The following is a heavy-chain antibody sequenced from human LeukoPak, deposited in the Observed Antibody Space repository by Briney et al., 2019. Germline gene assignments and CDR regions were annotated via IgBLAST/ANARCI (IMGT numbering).Heavy chain of an antibody. V-gene: IGHV4-39*07. CDR1: GGSISSSSYY. CDR3: ARVVQGSGPFDY. CDR2: IYYSGST. J-gene: IGHJ4*02. D-gene: IGHD3-10*01. Sequence: PSETLSLTCTVSGGSISSSSYYWGWIRQPPGKGLEWIGSIYYSGSTYYNPSLKSRVTISVDTSKNQFSLKLSSVTTADTAVYYCARVVQGSGPFDYWGQGTLVTVSS.